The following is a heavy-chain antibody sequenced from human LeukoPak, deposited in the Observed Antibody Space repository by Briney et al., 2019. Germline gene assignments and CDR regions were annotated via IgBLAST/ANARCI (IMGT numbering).Heavy chain of an antibody. J-gene: IGHJ4*02. D-gene: IGHD3-22*01. CDR2: IIPIFGTA. V-gene: IGHV1-69*01. Sequence: SVKVSCKASGGTFSSYAISWVRQAPGQGLEWMGGIIPIFGTANYAQKFQGRVTITADESTSTAYMELSSLRSEDTAVYYCAREVYDSNGYYSWYFDYWGQGTLVTVSS. CDR1: GGTFSSYA. CDR3: AREVYDSNGYYSWYFDY.